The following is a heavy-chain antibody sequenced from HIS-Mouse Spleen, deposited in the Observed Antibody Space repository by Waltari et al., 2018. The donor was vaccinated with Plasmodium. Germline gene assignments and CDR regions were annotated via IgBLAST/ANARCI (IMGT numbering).Heavy chain of an antibody. CDR1: GGSISSSSYY. CDR3: ARQRSADWYFDL. Sequence: QLQLQESGPGLVKPSETLSLTCTVSGGSISSSSYYWGWIRQPPGKGLEWIGSIYYSGSTYYNPSLKSRGTISVDTSKNQFSLKLSSVTAADTAVYYCARQRSADWYFDLWGRGTLVTVSS. V-gene: IGHV4-39*01. CDR2: IYYSGST. J-gene: IGHJ2*01.